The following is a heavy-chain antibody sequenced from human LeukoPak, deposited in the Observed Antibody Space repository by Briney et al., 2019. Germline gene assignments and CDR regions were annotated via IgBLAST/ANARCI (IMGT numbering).Heavy chain of an antibody. J-gene: IGHJ4*02. Sequence: GGSLRLSCAASGFTFSSYGMSWVRQAPGKGLEWVSAISGSGGSTYCADSVKGRFTISRDNSKNTLYLQMNSLRAEDTAVYYCAKNSLYGDYFDYWGQGTLVTVSS. CDR2: ISGSGGST. D-gene: IGHD4-17*01. CDR3: AKNSLYGDYFDY. V-gene: IGHV3-23*01. CDR1: GFTFSSYG.